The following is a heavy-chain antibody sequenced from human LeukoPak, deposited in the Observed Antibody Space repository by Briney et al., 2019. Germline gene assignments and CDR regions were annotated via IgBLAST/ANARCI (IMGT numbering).Heavy chain of an antibody. Sequence: GGSLRLSCAASGFTFNNYAMSWVRQVPGKGLERVSSISGSGGNTYYADSVKGRFTISRDNSKNTLYLQMNSLRAADTAVYYCAKDRRITMAGTVDYFDYWGQGTLVTVSS. CDR1: GFTFNNYA. D-gene: IGHD6-19*01. J-gene: IGHJ4*02. V-gene: IGHV3-23*01. CDR2: ISGSGGNT. CDR3: AKDRRITMAGTVDYFDY.